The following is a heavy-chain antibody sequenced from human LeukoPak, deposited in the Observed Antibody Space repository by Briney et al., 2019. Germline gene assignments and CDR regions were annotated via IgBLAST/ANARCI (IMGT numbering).Heavy chain of an antibody. CDR3: ARFELDSGGYATNFDS. Sequence: GGSLRLSCVVSGFSFSDYYMNWIRQTPGKGLEWLSYTSGSSSHTLYADSVKGRFTISRDNAKNSLYLQMSSLRAEDTAVYYCARFELDSGGYATNFDSWGQGTLVTVSP. V-gene: IGHV3-11*06. CDR1: GFSFSDYY. CDR2: TSGSSSHT. J-gene: IGHJ4*02. D-gene: IGHD3-22*01.